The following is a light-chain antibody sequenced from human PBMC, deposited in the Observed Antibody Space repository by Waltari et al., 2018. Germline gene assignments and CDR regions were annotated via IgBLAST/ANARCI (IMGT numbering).Light chain of an antibody. CDR1: QSVLYSSNNKNY. V-gene: IGKV4-1*01. CDR3: QQYYSTPYT. J-gene: IGKJ2*01. CDR2: WAS. Sequence: DIVMTQSPDSLAVALGESATSNCTSSQSVLYSSNNKNYLAWYQQKPGQPPKLLIYWASTRESGVPDRFSGSGSGTDFTLTISSLQAEDVAVYYCQQYYSTPYTFGQGTKLEIK.